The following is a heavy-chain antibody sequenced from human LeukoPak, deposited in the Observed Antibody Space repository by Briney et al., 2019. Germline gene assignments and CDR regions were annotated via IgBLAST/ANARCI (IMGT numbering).Heavy chain of an antibody. J-gene: IGHJ6*03. Sequence: ASVKVSCKASGYTFTSYDINWVRQATGQGLEWMGWMNPNSGNTGYAQKFQGRVTITRNTSISTAYMELSSLRSEDTAVYYCARVPSDRSSWYGPYYYYYMDVWGKGTTVTVSS. CDR2: MNPNSGNT. D-gene: IGHD6-13*01. CDR3: ARVPSDRSSWYGPYYYYYMDV. CDR1: GYTFTSYD. V-gene: IGHV1-8*01.